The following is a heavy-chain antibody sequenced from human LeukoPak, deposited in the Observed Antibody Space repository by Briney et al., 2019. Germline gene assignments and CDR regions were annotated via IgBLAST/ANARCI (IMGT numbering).Heavy chain of an antibody. V-gene: IGHV3-33*01. Sequence: GGSLRLSCAASGFTFSSYGMHWVRQAPGKGLEWVALIWYDGSNKYYADSVKGRFTISRDNSKNTLYLQMNSLRAEDTAVYYCARARDSSGYYYYYYMDVWGKGNTVTVSS. CDR1: GFTFSSYG. CDR3: ARARDSSGYYYYYYMDV. J-gene: IGHJ6*03. D-gene: IGHD3-22*01. CDR2: IWYDGSNK.